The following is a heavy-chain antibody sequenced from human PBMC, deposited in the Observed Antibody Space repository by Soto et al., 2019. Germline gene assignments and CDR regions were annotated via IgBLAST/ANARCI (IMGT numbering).Heavy chain of an antibody. CDR3: ARDLTRSEGLYDAFAI. Sequence: ASVKVSCKASGYTFTSYYMHWVRQAPGQGLEWMGIINPSGGSTSYAQKFQGRVTMTRDTSTSTVYMELSSLRSEDTAVYYCARDLTRSEGLYDAFAIWGQGTMVPVSS. V-gene: IGHV1-46*01. CDR2: INPSGGST. J-gene: IGHJ3*02. CDR1: GYTFTSYY. D-gene: IGHD3-16*01.